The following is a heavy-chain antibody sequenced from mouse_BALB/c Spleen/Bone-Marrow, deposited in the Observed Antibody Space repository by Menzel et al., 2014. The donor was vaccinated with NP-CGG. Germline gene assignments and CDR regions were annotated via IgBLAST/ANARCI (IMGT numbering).Heavy chain of an antibody. J-gene: IGHJ2*01. V-gene: IGHV1S130*01. D-gene: IGHD4-1*01. CDR2: IHPNSGNT. Sequence: QVQLQQSGSVLVRPGASVKLSCKASGYTFTSSWMHWAKQRPGQGLEWIGEIHPNSGNTNYNEKFKGKATLTVDTSSSTAYVDLSSLTSEDSAVYYCARGLGRGYYFDYWGQGTTLTVSS. CDR1: GYTFTSSW. CDR3: ARGLGRGYYFDY.